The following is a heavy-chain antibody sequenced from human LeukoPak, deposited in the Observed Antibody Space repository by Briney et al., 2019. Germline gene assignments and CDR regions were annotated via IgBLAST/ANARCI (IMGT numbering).Heavy chain of an antibody. V-gene: IGHV4-39*01. Sequence: SETLSLTCTVSGGSISSSSYYWGWIRQPPGKGLEWIGSIYYSGSTYYNPSLNSRVTISVDTSKNQFSLKLSSVTAADTAVYYCARHGRGYSYGKIDYWGQGTLVTVSS. J-gene: IGHJ4*02. D-gene: IGHD5-18*01. CDR1: GGSISSSSYY. CDR2: IYYSGST. CDR3: ARHGRGYSYGKIDY.